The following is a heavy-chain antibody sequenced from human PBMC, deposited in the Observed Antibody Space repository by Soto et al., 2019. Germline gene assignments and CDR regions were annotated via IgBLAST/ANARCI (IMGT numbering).Heavy chain of an antibody. CDR2: IYYRGST. CDR1: GRSISSYY. J-gene: IGHJ2*01. CDR3: ARFNWYFDL. Sequence: QVQLQESGPGLVKPSETLSLTCTVSGRSISSYYWSWIRQPPGKGLEWIGYIYYRGSTNYNPSLKSRVTISVDTSKNQFSLKRSSVTAADTAMYYCARFNWYFDLWGRGTLVTVSS. V-gene: IGHV4-59*01.